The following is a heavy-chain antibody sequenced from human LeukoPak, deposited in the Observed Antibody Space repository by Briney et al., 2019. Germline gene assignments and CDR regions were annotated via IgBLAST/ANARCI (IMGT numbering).Heavy chain of an antibody. D-gene: IGHD6-13*01. V-gene: IGHV3-15*01. CDR1: GFTFSDYY. Sequence: GGSLRLSCAASGFTFSDYYMSWVRQAPGKGLEWVGRLKSKGSGGTTDYAAPVKDRFSISRDDSINTLYLQMNSLSTEDTAVYYCAWIHRTAAPGARGSYYYYLAVWGKGATVTISS. CDR2: LKSKGSGGTT. CDR3: AWIHRTAAPGARGSYYYYLAV. J-gene: IGHJ6*03.